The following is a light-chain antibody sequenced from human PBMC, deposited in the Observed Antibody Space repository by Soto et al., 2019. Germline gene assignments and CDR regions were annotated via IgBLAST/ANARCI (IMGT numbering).Light chain of an antibody. Sequence: QSVLTQPPSVSGAPGKRVTISCTGSSSNIGAGYDVHWYQQLPGTAPKLLIYGNSNRPSGVPDRFSGSKSGTSASLAITGLQAEDEADYYCQSYDSSLSAPVVFGGGTKLTV. CDR2: GNS. CDR3: QSYDSSLSAPVV. J-gene: IGLJ2*01. V-gene: IGLV1-40*01. CDR1: SSNIGAGYD.